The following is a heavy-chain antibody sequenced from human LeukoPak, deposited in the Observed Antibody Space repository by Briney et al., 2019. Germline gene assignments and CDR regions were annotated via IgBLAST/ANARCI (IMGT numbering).Heavy chain of an antibody. CDR1: GYTFTSYG. CDR3: AREGYSSIWYPRRYFDL. CDR2: ISTYNGNT. J-gene: IGHJ2*01. V-gene: IGHV1-18*04. D-gene: IGHD6-13*01. Sequence: ASVKVSCKASGYTFTSYGISWVRQAPGQGLEWMVWISTYNGNTNYAQKFQGRVTMTTDTSTSTAYMELRSLRSDDTAIYYCAREGYSSIWYPRRYFDLWGRGTLVTVSS.